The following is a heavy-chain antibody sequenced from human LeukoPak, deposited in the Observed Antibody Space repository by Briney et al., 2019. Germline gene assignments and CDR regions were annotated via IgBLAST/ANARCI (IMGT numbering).Heavy chain of an antibody. V-gene: IGHV4-59*08. D-gene: IGHD2/OR15-2a*01. CDR2: ISDIGSI. CDR1: GGSISSYY. CDR3: TGHHPRNTVDF. Sequence: PSETLSLTCTVSGGSISSYYWSWIRQPPGKGLEWIAYISDIGSINYNPSLKSRVTISLDTSKNQFSLKLSSVTAADTAVYYCTGHHPRNTVDFWGQGTLVAVSS. J-gene: IGHJ4*02.